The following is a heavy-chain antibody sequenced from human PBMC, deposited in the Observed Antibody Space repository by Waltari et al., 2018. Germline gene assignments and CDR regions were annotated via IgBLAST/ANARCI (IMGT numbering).Heavy chain of an antibody. V-gene: IGHV3-30*14. D-gene: IGHD3-16*01. CDR2: ISSDGNNR. CDR3: ARGTYTTSFHFFAY. J-gene: IGHJ4*02. Sequence: QVQLVESGGGVVQPGRSLSRPCAASGFTYSNYAMYWFRQAPGTGLEWVAIISSDGNNRYYADSVKGRFTISRDNSKNTLYLQMISLTVEDTAVYYCARGTYTTSFHFFAYWGQGTLAAVSS. CDR1: GFTYSNYA.